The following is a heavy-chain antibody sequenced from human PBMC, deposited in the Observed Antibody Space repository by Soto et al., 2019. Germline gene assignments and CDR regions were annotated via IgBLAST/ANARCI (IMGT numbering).Heavy chain of an antibody. D-gene: IGHD3-22*01. CDR3: ARVLGYYYRSGDYPDPLDI. J-gene: IGHJ3*02. Sequence: TSETLSLTCTVSGGSISSYYWSCLRQPPGKGLEWIGYIYYSRSTNYNPSLKSRVTISVDTSKNQFSLELSSVTAADTAVYYCARVLGYYYRSGDYPDPLDISGQRTMVPVSS. CDR1: GGSISSYY. V-gene: IGHV4-59*01. CDR2: IYYSRST.